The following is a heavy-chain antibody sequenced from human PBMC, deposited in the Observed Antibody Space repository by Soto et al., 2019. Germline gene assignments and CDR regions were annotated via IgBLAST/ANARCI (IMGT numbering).Heavy chain of an antibody. D-gene: IGHD6-19*01. CDR1: SASIISEQR. V-gene: IGHV4-4*02. CDR2: IHHSGST. CDR3: ARSFGWYAIDQ. J-gene: IGHJ4*02. Sequence: QMQLLESGPGLVKPSETLSLTCAVSSASIISEQRWSWVRQPPGKGLEWIGEIHHSGSTNNNPSLRSRVTMSVDKSKNQFSLNLNSVTAADTAVYYCARSFGWYAIDQWGQGTLVIVSS.